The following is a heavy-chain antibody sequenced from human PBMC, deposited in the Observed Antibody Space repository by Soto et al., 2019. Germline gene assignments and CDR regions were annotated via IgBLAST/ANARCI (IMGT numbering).Heavy chain of an antibody. V-gene: IGHV3-21*01. CDR2: ISSSSSYI. CDR1: GFTFSSYS. J-gene: IGHJ4*02. D-gene: IGHD3-10*01. CDR3: AREWGGGMVRGVIGFDY. Sequence: EVQLVESGGGLVKPGGSLRLSCAASGFTFSSYSMNWVRQAPGKGLEWVSSISSSSSYIYYADSVKGRFTISRDNAKNXXYLQRNSLRAEDTAVYYCAREWGGGMVRGVIGFDYWGQGTLVTVSS.